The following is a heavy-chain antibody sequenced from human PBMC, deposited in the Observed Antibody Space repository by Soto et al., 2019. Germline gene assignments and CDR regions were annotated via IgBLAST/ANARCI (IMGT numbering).Heavy chain of an antibody. J-gene: IGHJ4*02. Sequence: SETLSLTCAVSGGSISSGGYSWSWIRQPPGKGLEWIGYIYHSGSTYYNPSLKSRVTISVDRSKNQFSLKLSSVTAADTAVYYCARRWGSAADYWGQGTLVTVSS. CDR3: ARRWGSAADY. CDR1: GGSISSGGYS. CDR2: IYHSGST. D-gene: IGHD2-15*01. V-gene: IGHV4-30-2*01.